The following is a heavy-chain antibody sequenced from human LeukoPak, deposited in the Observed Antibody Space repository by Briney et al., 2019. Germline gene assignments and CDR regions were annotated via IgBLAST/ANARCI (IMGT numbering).Heavy chain of an antibody. D-gene: IGHD1-26*01. Sequence: GGSLRLSCAASGFTFSSYAMGWVRQPPGKGLEWVSAISGSGGSTYYADSVKGRFTISRDNSKNTLYLQMNSLRAEDTAVYYCAKDPPIVGAPKPYFDYWGQGTLVTVSS. CDR2: ISGSGGST. CDR1: GFTFSSYA. CDR3: AKDPPIVGAPKPYFDY. J-gene: IGHJ4*02. V-gene: IGHV3-23*01.